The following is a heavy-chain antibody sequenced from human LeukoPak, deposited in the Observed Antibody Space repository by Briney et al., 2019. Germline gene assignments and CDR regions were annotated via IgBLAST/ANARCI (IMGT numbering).Heavy chain of an antibody. Sequence: GASVKVSCRASGYTFTGYYVHWVRQAPGQGLEWMGWFNPDTGATNYAQKFQGRVTMTRDTSISTAYLELNRLSSDDTAVYYCARPLLGYCTGGSCYQFDPWGQGTLVTVSS. CDR3: ARPLLGYCTGGSCYQFDP. J-gene: IGHJ5*02. D-gene: IGHD2-15*01. CDR1: GYTFTGYY. CDR2: FNPDTGAT. V-gene: IGHV1-2*02.